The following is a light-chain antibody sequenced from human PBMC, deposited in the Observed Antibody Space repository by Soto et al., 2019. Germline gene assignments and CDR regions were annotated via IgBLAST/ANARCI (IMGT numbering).Light chain of an antibody. Sequence: SVRTPPCSVSGSPGQSITISCTVTSSDVGGYNYVSWYQQHPGKAPKLMIYEVSNRPSGVSNRFSGSKSGNTASLTISGLQAEDEADYYCTSYTSSSTYVFGTGTKVTVL. CDR1: SSDVGGYNY. CDR3: TSYTSSSTYV. V-gene: IGLV2-14*01. J-gene: IGLJ1*01. CDR2: EVS.